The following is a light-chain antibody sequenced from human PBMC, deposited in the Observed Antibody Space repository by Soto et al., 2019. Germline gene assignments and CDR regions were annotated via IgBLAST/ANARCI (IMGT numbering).Light chain of an antibody. Sequence: DIQMIQSPSTLSASVGDRVTITCRASQSISSWLAWYQQKPGKAPKLLIYDASSLESGVPSRFSGRGSGTDFTLTISSLQPEDFAVYYCQQYNNWSTFGQGTRLEIK. CDR3: QQYNNWST. J-gene: IGKJ5*01. V-gene: IGKV1-5*01. CDR1: QSISSW. CDR2: DAS.